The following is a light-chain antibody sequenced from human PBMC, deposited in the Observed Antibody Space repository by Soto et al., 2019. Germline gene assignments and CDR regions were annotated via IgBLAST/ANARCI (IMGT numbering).Light chain of an antibody. Sequence: SYELAQAPSVSVAPGQTARITCGGDNIGSKSVHWYQQKPGQAPVLVIYDDSDRPSGIPERFSGSNSGTTATLTISRVEAGDEADFYCQVWDPGLDHRGVFGGGTMLTVL. CDR2: DDS. CDR1: NIGSKS. V-gene: IGLV3-21*02. J-gene: IGLJ3*02. CDR3: QVWDPGLDHRGV.